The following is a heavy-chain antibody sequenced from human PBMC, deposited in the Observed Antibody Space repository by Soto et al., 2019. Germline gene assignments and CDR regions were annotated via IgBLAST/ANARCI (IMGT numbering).Heavy chain of an antibody. J-gene: IGHJ5*02. D-gene: IGHD2-21*02. CDR1: GGSISSGDYY. Sequence: SETLSLTCTVSGGSISSGDYYWSWIRQPPGKGLEWIGYIYYSGSTYYNPSLKSRVTISVDTSKNQFSLKLSSVTAADTAVYYCARGSDNNWFDPWGQGTLVTVSS. CDR2: IYYSGST. CDR3: ARGSDNNWFDP. V-gene: IGHV4-30-4*01.